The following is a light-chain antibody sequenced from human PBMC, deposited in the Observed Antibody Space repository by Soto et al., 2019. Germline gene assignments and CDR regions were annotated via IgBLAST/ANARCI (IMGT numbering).Light chain of an antibody. V-gene: IGKV1-39*01. CDR2: AAS. CDR1: QSISRY. Sequence: DMQMTQSPSSLSASVGDRVTITCRASQSISRYLNWYQQKPGKAPKLLIYAASSLQSGVPSRFSGSGSGTDFTLTISSLQPEDFATYYCQQSYSTLTFGPGTKVDIK. J-gene: IGKJ3*01. CDR3: QQSYSTLT.